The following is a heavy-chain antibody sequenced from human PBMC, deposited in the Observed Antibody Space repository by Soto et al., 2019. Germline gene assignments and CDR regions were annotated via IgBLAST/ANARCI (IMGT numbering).Heavy chain of an antibody. J-gene: IGHJ2*01. CDR1: GGTFSSYT. D-gene: IGHD4-17*01. CDR3: ATKEMTTVTTSLWYFDL. V-gene: IGHV1-69*02. Sequence: QVQLVQSGAEVKKPGSSVKVSCKASGGTFSSYTISWVRLAPGQRLEWMGRIIPILGIANYAQKFQGRVTITADKSTSTAYMELSSLRSEDTAVYYCATKEMTTVTTSLWYFDLWGRRTLVTVSS. CDR2: IIPILGIA.